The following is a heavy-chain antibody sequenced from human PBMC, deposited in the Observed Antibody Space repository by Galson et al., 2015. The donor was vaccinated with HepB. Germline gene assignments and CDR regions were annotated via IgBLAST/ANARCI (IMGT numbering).Heavy chain of an antibody. Sequence: ETLSLTCTVSGGSISSYYWSWIRQPPGKGLEWIGYIYYSGSTNYNPSLKSRVTISVDTSKNQFSLKLSSVTAADTAVYYCARTTVVTPGGWFDPWGQGTLVTVSS. J-gene: IGHJ5*02. D-gene: IGHD4-23*01. CDR3: ARTTVVTPGGWFDP. CDR1: GGSISSYY. CDR2: IYYSGST. V-gene: IGHV4-59*08.